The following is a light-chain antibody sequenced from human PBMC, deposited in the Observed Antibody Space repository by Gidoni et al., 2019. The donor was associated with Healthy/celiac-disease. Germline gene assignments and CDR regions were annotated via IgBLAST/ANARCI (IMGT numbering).Light chain of an antibody. J-gene: IGLJ3*02. V-gene: IGLV1-40*01. CDR1: SSNIGARYD. Sequence: QSLLPQPPSVSGAPGQRVTISCTGSSSNIGARYDVHWYQQLPGTAPKLLIYGNSNRPSGVPDRFSGSKSGTSASLAITGLQAEDEADYYCQSYDSSLSGWVFGGGTKLTVL. CDR2: GNS. CDR3: QSYDSSLSGWV.